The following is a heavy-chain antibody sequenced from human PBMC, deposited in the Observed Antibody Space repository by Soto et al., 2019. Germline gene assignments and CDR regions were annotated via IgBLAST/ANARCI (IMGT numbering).Heavy chain of an antibody. V-gene: IGHV3-33*01. J-gene: IGHJ6*02. CDR3: AREGDTAMVSRWYCSGGSCQSGGMDV. CDR2: IWYDGSNK. Sequence: QVQLVESGGGVVQPGRSLRLSCAASGFTFSSYGMHWVRQAPGKGLEWVAVIWYDGSNKYYADSVKGRFTISRDNSKNTLYLQMNSLRAEDTAVYYCAREGDTAMVSRWYCSGGSCQSGGMDVWGQGTTVTVSS. D-gene: IGHD2-15*01. CDR1: GFTFSSYG.